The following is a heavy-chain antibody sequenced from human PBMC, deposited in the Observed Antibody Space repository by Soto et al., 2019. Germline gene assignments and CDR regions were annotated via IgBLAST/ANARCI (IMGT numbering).Heavy chain of an antibody. CDR1: GYTFTSYY. CDR3: ARATYGYLSSGHYFDY. D-gene: IGHD5-12*01. CDR2: INPRGGST. V-gene: IGHV1-46*03. Sequence: QVQLVQSGAEVKKPGASVKVSCKASGYTFTSYYMHWVRQAPGQGLEWMGIINPRGGSTSYAQKFQGRVTMTRDTSTSTGYMELSSLRSQDTAVYYCARATYGYLSSGHYFDYWGQGTLVTVST. J-gene: IGHJ4*02.